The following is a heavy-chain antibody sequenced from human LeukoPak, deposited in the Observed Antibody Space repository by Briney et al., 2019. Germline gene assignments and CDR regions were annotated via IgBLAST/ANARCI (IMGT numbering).Heavy chain of an antibody. J-gene: IGHJ6*02. Sequence: TGGSLRLSCAASGFTVSSNYMTWVRQAPGKGLEWVSHIYSAGGTYYTDSVKGRFTISRHSSKNTLYLQMNSLRGEDTAVYYCARFLGRITISGVVPYGMDVWGQGTTVTVSS. CDR2: IYSAGGT. V-gene: IGHV3-53*04. CDR3: ARFLGRITISGVVPYGMDV. D-gene: IGHD3-3*01. CDR1: GFTVSSNY.